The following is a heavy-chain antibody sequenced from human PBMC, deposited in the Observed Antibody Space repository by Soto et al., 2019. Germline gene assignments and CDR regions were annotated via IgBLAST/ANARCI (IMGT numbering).Heavy chain of an antibody. D-gene: IGHD4-17*01. V-gene: IGHV4-59*08. CDR3: ARRYGPGFDY. CDR1: GGAISGNY. J-gene: IGHJ4*02. CDR2: VLYSGGS. Sequence: TLSLTCTVSGGAISGNYWAWIRQPPGEGLEWIGCVLYSGGSSYNPSLKSRVTISLDTSKNQFSLKLSSVTAADTAVYYCARRYGPGFDYWGQGILVTVSS.